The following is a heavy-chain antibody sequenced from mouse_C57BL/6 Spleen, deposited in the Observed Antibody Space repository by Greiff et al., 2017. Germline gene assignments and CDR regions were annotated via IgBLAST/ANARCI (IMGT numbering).Heavy chain of an antibody. Sequence: QVQLQQPGAELVMPGASVKLSCKASGYTFTSYWMHWVKQRPGQGLEWIGEIDPSDSYTNYNQKFKGKSTLTVDKSSSTAYMQLSSLTSEDSAVYYCARCYYGSSLYAMDYWGQGTSVTVSS. CDR2: IDPSDSYT. V-gene: IGHV1-69*01. J-gene: IGHJ4*01. CDR1: GYTFTSYW. CDR3: ARCYYGSSLYAMDY. D-gene: IGHD1-1*01.